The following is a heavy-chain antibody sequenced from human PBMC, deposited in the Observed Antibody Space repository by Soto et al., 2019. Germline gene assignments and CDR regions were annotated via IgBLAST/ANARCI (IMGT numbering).Heavy chain of an antibody. V-gene: IGHV3-48*02. D-gene: IGHD3-10*01. CDR3: ARDRDELWFGELRMDV. Sequence: GGSLRLSCAASGFTFSSYSMNWVRQAPGKGLEWVSYISSSSSTIYYADSVKGRFTISRDNAKNSLYLQMNSLRDEDTAVYYCARDRDELWFGELRMDVWVQGTTVTVSS. CDR1: GFTFSSYS. CDR2: ISSSSSTI. J-gene: IGHJ6*02.